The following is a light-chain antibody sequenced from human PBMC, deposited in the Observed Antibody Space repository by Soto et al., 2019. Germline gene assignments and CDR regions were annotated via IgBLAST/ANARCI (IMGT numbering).Light chain of an antibody. J-gene: IGKJ5*01. Sequence: DIQMTQSPSFLSASVGDRVSISCRASQSIRSYLNWYQQKPGKAPKLLIYASSLQSGVPSRFSGSGSGTDFTLTISSLQPEDFATYYCQQSYSTPPITFGQGTRLEIK. V-gene: IGKV1-39*01. CDR3: QQSYSTPPIT. CDR1: QSIRSY. CDR2: AS.